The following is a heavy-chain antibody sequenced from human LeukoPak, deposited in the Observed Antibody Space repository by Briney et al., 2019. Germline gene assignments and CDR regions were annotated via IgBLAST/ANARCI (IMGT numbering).Heavy chain of an antibody. D-gene: IGHD5-24*01. V-gene: IGHV4-39*01. CDR1: GGSIRFSSHY. J-gene: IGHJ4*02. CDR3: ARYGNGYTPFDY. Sequence: TSSETLSLTCTVSGGSIRFSSHYWGWIRQPPGKGLDWIGSIYYSGSTYYNPSLKSRVTISVDTSKNHFSLKLSSVTAADTAVYYCARYGNGYTPFDYWGQGTLVTVSS. CDR2: IYYSGST.